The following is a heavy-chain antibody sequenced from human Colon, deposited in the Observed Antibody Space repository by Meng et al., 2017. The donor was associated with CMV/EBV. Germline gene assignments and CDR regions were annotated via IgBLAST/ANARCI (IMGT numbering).Heavy chain of an antibody. CDR2: IKEDGTEN. D-gene: IGHD2-15*01. CDR1: GFSFGIYW. J-gene: IGHJ6*02. Sequence: GGSLRLSCAASGFSFGIYWMSWVRQAPGKGLEWVANIKEDGTENNYADSVEGRFTISRDNAKNSLYLEMNSLRAEDTAVYYCARDQPGGYCSGFCYYGMDVWGQGTTVTVSS. CDR3: ARDQPGGYCSGFCYYGMDV. V-gene: IGHV3-7*01.